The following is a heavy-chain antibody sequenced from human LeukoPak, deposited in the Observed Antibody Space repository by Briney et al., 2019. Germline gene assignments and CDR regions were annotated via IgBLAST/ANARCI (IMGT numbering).Heavy chain of an antibody. CDR2: MNPNTGNA. Sequence: SVKVSCKASGYTFTSYDINWVRQATGQGLEWMGWMNPNTGNAGYAQKFQDRVTITWDASISTAYMDLSSLRSEDTAVYYYARVGYSNSYDYWGQGTLVTVSS. CDR3: ARVGYSNSYDY. V-gene: IGHV1-8*03. CDR1: GYTFTSYD. J-gene: IGHJ4*02. D-gene: IGHD4-11*01.